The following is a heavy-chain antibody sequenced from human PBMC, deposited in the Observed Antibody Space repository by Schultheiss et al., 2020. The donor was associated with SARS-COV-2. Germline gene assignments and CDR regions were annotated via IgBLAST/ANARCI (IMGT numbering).Heavy chain of an antibody. Sequence: SETLSLTCAVYGGSFSGHYRSWIRQPAGKGLEWIGRIYTSGSTNYNPSLKSRVTMSVDTSKNQFSLKLSSVTAADTAVYYCASSLLTHGNFDYWGQGTLVTVSS. CDR2: IYTSGST. CDR3: ASSLLTHGNFDY. V-gene: IGHV4-59*10. D-gene: IGHD1-26*01. CDR1: GGSFSGHY. J-gene: IGHJ4*02.